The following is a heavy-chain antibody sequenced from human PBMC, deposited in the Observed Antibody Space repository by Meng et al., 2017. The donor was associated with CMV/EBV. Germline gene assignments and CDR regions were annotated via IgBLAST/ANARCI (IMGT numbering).Heavy chain of an antibody. J-gene: IGHJ6*02. V-gene: IGHV3-23*01. CDR3: AKRIVPAAILSVYYYYGMDV. Sequence: GGFLRLSCAASGFTFSSYAMSWVRQAPGKGLEWVSAISGSGGSTYYADSVKGRFTISRDNSKNTLYLQMNSLRAEDTAVYYCAKRIVPAAILSVYYYYGMDVWGQGTTVTVSS. CDR1: GFTFSSYA. CDR2: ISGSGGST. D-gene: IGHD2-2*02.